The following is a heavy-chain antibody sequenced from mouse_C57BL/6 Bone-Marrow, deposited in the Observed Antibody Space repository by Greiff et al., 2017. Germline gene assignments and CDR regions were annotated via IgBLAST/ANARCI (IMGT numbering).Heavy chain of an antibody. V-gene: IGHV5-12*01. J-gene: IGHJ1*03. Sequence: EVNLVESGGGLVQPGGSLKLSCAASGFTFSDYYMYWVRQTPEKRLEWVAYISNGGGSTYYPDTVKGRFTISRDNAKNTLYLQMSRLKYEDTAMYYCARHYYGSSYEWYFDVWGTGTTVTVSS. CDR2: ISNGGGST. CDR1: GFTFSDYY. D-gene: IGHD1-1*01. CDR3: ARHYYGSSYEWYFDV.